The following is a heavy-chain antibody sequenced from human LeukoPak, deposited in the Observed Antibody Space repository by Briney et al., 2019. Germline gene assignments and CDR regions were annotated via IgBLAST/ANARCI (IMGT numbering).Heavy chain of an antibody. CDR1: GGSISSSSYY. CDR3: ARASRLNIVVVPAAMPADAFDI. CDR2: LYYSVST. J-gene: IGHJ3*02. D-gene: IGHD2-2*01. V-gene: IGHV4-39*07. Sequence: PSETLSLTCTVSGGSISSSSYYWGWIRQPPGKGLEWIGTLYYSVSTYYNPSLKSRVTISVDTSKNQFSLKLSSVTAADTAVYYCARASRLNIVVVPAAMPADAFDIWGQGTMVTVSS.